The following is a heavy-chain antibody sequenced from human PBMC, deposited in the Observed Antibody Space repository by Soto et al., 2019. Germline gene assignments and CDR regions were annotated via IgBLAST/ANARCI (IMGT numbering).Heavy chain of an antibody. CDR2: IKIKTDGGTP. V-gene: IGHV3-15*01. Sequence: PGGSLRLSCAASGFTFSNACMSWVRQAPGRGLEWVGRIKIKTDGGTPDYAAPVKGRFTISRDDSKNTLYLQMNSLKTEDTAVYYRTTPNMTQANWGQGPLVNVSS. CDR1: GFTFSNAC. CDR3: TTPNMTQAN. J-gene: IGHJ4*02.